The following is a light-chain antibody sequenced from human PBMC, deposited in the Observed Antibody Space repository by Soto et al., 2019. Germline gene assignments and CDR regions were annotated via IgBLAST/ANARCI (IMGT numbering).Light chain of an antibody. Sequence: EIVLTQSPGTLSLSPWEIATLSCRAIQSVSSSYLAWYQQKPGQAPRLLIYGASSRATGIPDRFSGSGSGTDFTLTISRLEPEDFAVYYCQQYGSSPLITFGQGTRLEIK. CDR1: QSVSSSY. V-gene: IGKV3-20*01. CDR2: GAS. CDR3: QQYGSSPLIT. J-gene: IGKJ5*01.